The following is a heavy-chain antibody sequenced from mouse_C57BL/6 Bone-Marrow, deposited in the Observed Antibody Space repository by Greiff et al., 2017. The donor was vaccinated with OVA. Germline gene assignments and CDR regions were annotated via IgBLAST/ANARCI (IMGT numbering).Heavy chain of an antibody. CDR2: IFPGSGST. CDR3: ARSYYSNLGYFDV. Sequence: VKLQESGPELVKPGASVKISCKASGYTFTDYYINWVKQRPGQGLEWIGWIFPGSGSTYYNEKFKGKATLTVDKSSSTAYMLLSSLTSEDSAVYFCARSYYSNLGYFDVWGTGTTVTVSS. V-gene: IGHV1-75*01. CDR1: GYTFTDYY. J-gene: IGHJ1*03. D-gene: IGHD2-5*01.